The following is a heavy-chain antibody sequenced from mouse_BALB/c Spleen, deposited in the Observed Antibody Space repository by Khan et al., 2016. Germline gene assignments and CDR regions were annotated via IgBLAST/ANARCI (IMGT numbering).Heavy chain of an antibody. D-gene: IGHD2-2*01. CDR3: ARDGWGYYAMDY. V-gene: IGHV2-6-7*01. CDR2: IWGDGST. Sequence: QVQLKQSGPGLVAPSQSLSITCTVSGFSIIAYGVNWVRQPPGKGLEWLGMIWGDGSTDYNSALKSRLNITTDNSTSKVFLKVHSMPTDDTANYYCARDGWGYYAMDYWGQGTSVTVSS. J-gene: IGHJ4*01. CDR1: GFSIIAYG.